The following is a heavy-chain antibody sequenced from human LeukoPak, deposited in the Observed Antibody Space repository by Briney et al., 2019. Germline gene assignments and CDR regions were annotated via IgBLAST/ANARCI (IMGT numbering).Heavy chain of an antibody. Sequence: GGSLRLSCTASGFTFGDYGMTWVRQAPGKGLEWVGFIRSKAYGGTTEYAASVKGRFTISRDDSKSIAYLQMNSLKTEDTAVYYCTRDIGIVGAPGDYWGQGTLVTVSS. D-gene: IGHD1-26*01. CDR1: GFTFGDYG. V-gene: IGHV3-49*04. CDR2: IRSKAYGGTT. J-gene: IGHJ4*02. CDR3: TRDIGIVGAPGDY.